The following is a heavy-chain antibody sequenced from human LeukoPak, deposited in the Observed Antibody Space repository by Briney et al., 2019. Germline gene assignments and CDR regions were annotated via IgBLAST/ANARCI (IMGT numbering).Heavy chain of an antibody. CDR3: ARGYCSSTSCYRNPHYYYMDV. D-gene: IGHD2-2*01. Sequence: PSETLSLTCTVSGGSISSHYWSWIRQPPGKGLEWIGYIYYSGSTNYNPSLKSRVTISVDTSKNQFSLKLSSVTAADTAVYYCARGYCSSTSCYRNPHYYYMDVWGNGTTVTVSS. CDR2: IYYSGST. CDR1: GGSISSHY. V-gene: IGHV4-59*11. J-gene: IGHJ6*03.